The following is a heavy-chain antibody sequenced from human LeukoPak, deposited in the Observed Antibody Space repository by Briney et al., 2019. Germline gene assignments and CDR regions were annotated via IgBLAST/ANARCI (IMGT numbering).Heavy chain of an antibody. CDR1: GFTFGTYW. CDR2: IKEDGSVK. Sequence: PGGSLRLSCAVSGFTFGTYWMAWVRQAPGKGLEWVANIKEDGSVKHSVDSVKGRFTISRDNAKNSLYLQMNSLRAEDTAVYYCAIEAAVAGTVFDYWGQGTLVTVSS. D-gene: IGHD6-19*01. CDR3: AIEAAVAGTVFDY. J-gene: IGHJ4*02. V-gene: IGHV3-7*03.